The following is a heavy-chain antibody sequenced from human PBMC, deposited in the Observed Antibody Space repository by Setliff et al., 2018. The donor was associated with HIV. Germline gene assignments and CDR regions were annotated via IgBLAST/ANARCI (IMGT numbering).Heavy chain of an antibody. Sequence: SETLSLTCAVSGASTGSGRYSWSWIRQPPGKGLEWIGYIYYSGSTNYNPSLKSRVTISVDTSKNQFSLKLSSVTAADTAVYYCAREIDYGDYFDYWGQGTLVTVSS. CDR2: IYYSGST. D-gene: IGHD4-17*01. J-gene: IGHJ4*02. CDR3: AREIDYGDYFDY. V-gene: IGHV4-61*01. CDR1: GASTGSGRYS.